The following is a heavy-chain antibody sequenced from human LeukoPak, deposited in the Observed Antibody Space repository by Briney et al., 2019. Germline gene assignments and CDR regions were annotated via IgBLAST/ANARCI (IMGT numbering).Heavy chain of an antibody. CDR2: IYHSGST. CDR1: GGSISSGGYS. CDR3: ARDKALGFDP. V-gene: IGHV4-30-2*01. Sequence: PSETLSLTCAVSGGSISSGGYSWSWIRQPPGKGLEWIGYIYHSGSTYYNPSLKSRVTISVDRSKNQFSPKLSSVTAADTAVYYCARDKALGFDPWGQGTLVTVSS. D-gene: IGHD1-1*01. J-gene: IGHJ5*02.